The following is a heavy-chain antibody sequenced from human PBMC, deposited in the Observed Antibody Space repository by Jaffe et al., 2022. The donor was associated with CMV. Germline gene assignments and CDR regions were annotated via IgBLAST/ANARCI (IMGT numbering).Heavy chain of an antibody. J-gene: IGHJ6*03. CDR2: ISSSSSYI. Sequence: EVQLVESGGGLVKPGGSLRLSCAASGFTFSSYSMNWVRQAPGKGLEWVSSISSSSSYIYYADSVKGRFTISRDNAKNSLYLQMNSLRAEDTAVYYCARDQAAVNYYYYYMDVWGKGTTVTVSS. D-gene: IGHD6-13*01. CDR1: GFTFSSYS. CDR3: ARDQAAVNYYYYYMDV. V-gene: IGHV3-21*01.